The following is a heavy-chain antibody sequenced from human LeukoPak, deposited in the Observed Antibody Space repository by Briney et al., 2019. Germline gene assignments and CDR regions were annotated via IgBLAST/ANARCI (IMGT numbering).Heavy chain of an antibody. CDR3: ARATYTTVAFDI. D-gene: IGHD3-16*01. V-gene: IGHV3-74*01. CDR1: GFTFSSYW. Sequence: GGSLRLSCAASGFTFSSYWMHWVRQAPGKGLVWVSRINSDGSSTSYADSVKGQFTISRDNAKNTLYLQMNSLRAEDTAVYYCARATYTTVAFDIWGQGTMVTVSS. CDR2: INSDGSST. J-gene: IGHJ3*02.